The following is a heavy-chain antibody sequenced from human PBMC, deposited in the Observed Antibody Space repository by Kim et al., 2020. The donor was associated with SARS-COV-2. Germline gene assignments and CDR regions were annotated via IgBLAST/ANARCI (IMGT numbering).Heavy chain of an antibody. D-gene: IGHD1-1*01. CDR3: ARGGPSTGTADY. CDR2: INHSGST. V-gene: IGHV4-34*01. Sequence: SETLSLTCAVYGGSFSGYYSSWIRQPPGKGLEWIGEINHSGSTNYNPSLKSRVTISVDTSKNQFSLKLSSVTAADTAVYYCARGGPSTGTADYWGQGTL. CDR1: GGSFSGYY. J-gene: IGHJ4*02.